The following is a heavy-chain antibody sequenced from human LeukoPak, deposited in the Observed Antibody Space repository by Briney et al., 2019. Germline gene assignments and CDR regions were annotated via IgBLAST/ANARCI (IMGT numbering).Heavy chain of an antibody. V-gene: IGHV3-7*03. CDR2: IKDDGSVK. Sequence: GGSLRLSCAASGFTFSSNYMSWVRQAPGKGLEWVANIKDDGSVKNHVDSLKGRFSISRDNARNSLYLQISSLRAEDTAVYYCAREVVATASAFDCWGQGTLVTVSS. J-gene: IGHJ4*02. D-gene: IGHD2-21*01. CDR3: AREVVATASAFDC. CDR1: GFTFSSNY.